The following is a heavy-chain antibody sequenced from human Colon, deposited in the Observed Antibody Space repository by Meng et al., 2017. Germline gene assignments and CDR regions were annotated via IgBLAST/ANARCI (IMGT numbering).Heavy chain of an antibody. CDR1: GFTFSRYE. J-gene: IGHJ4*02. CDR2: ISSSGSTI. V-gene: IGHV3-48*03. CDR3: ARGIRITVAGIDY. Sequence: GESLKISCAASGFTFSRYEMNWVRQAPGKGLEWVSYISSSGSTIYYADSVKGRFTISRDNAKNSLSLQMNSLRADDTAVYYCARGIRITVAGIDYWGQGTLVTGSS. D-gene: IGHD6-19*01.